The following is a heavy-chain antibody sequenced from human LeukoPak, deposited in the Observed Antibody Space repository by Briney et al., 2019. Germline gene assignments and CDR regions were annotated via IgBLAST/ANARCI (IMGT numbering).Heavy chain of an antibody. CDR2: INPKSGGT. V-gene: IGHV1-2*06. CDR1: GYTFTGFF. D-gene: IGHD3-10*02. Sequence: GASVKVSCKASGYTFTGFFIHWVRQAPGQGLEWMGRINPKSGGTNSVQKFQDRVTMTSDTSITTAYMELSRVRSDDTAVYYCARQSGNYVDWGQGTLVTVSS. CDR3: ARQSGNYVD. J-gene: IGHJ4*02.